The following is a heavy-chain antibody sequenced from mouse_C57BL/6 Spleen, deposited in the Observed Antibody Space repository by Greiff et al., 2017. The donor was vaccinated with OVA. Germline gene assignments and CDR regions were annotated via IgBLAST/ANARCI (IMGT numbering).Heavy chain of an antibody. V-gene: IGHV1-50*01. CDR3: ARRYYGNAYYFDY. J-gene: IGHJ2*01. Sequence: QVQLKQPGAELVKPGASVKLSCKASGYTFTSYWMQWVKQRPGQGLEWIGEIDPSDSYTNYNQKFKGKATLTVDTSSSTAYMQLSSLTSEDSAVYYCARRYYGNAYYFDYWGQGTTLTVSS. D-gene: IGHD2-1*01. CDR2: IDPSDSYT. CDR1: GYTFTSYW.